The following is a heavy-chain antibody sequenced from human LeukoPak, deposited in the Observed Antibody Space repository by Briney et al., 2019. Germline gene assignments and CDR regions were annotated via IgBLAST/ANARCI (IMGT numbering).Heavy chain of an antibody. J-gene: IGHJ6*04. Sequence: GPSAKVSCKASGGTSRSYAISWVRQAPGRGLEWMGGIIPIFGTANYAQKFQGRVTITADKSTSTAYMELSSLRSEDTAVYYCARDIEGSGGYCSGGSCFYGMDVWGKGTTVTVSS. CDR1: GGTSRSYA. V-gene: IGHV1-69*06. CDR2: IIPIFGTA. CDR3: ARDIEGSGGYCSGGSCFYGMDV. D-gene: IGHD2-15*01.